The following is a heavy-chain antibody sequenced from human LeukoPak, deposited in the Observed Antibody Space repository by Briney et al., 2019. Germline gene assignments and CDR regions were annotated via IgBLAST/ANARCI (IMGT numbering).Heavy chain of an antibody. CDR3: ARGRCGELLFRGYYYYMDV. V-gene: IGHV4-4*07. CDR2: IYGSGST. D-gene: IGHD3-10*01. J-gene: IGHJ6*03. CDR1: GGSIRSY. Sequence: PSETLSLTCTVSGGSIRSYWSWIRQPAGKGLEWIGRIYGSGSTDYNPSLKSRVTMSIDTSKNQFSLNLISVTAAATAVYYCARGRCGELLFRGYYYYMDVWGKGTTVTVSS.